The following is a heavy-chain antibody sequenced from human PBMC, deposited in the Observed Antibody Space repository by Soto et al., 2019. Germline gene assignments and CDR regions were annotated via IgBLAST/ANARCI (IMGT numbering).Heavy chain of an antibody. Sequence: ASVKVSCKASGYTFTSYGISWVRQAPGQGLEWMGWISAYNGNTNYAQKLQGRVTMTTDTSTSTAYMELRSLRSDDTAVYYCADVYCSGGSCYGVLAICGQGTLVTVSS. J-gene: IGHJ3*02. CDR3: ADVYCSGGSCYGVLAI. CDR1: GYTFTSYG. V-gene: IGHV1-18*01. CDR2: ISAYNGNT. D-gene: IGHD2-15*01.